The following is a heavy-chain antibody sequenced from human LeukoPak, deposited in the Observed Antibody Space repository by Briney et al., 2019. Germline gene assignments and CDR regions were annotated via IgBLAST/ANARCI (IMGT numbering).Heavy chain of an antibody. D-gene: IGHD5-18*01. CDR1: GGTFSSYA. J-gene: IGHJ4*02. V-gene: IGHV1-69*13. CDR2: IIPIFGTA. CDR3: ASTTPTGYSYGRFDY. Sequence: SVKVSCKASGGTFSSYAISWVRQAPGQGLEWMGGIIPIFGTANYAQKFQGRVTITADESTSTAYMELSSLRSEDTAVYYCASTTPTGYSYGRFDYWGQGTLVTVSS.